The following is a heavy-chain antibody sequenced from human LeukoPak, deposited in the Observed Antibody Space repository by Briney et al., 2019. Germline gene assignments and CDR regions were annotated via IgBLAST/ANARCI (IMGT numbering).Heavy chain of an antibody. CDR1: GGSFSGYY. J-gene: IGHJ4*02. Sequence: SETLSLTCAVYGGSFSGYYWSWIRQPPGKGLEWIGYIYYSGSTNYNPSLKSRVTISVDTSKNQFSLKLSSVTAADTAVYYCARGRFYDYVWGSYRYTAFDYWGQGTLVTVPS. CDR2: IYYSGST. V-gene: IGHV4-59*01. D-gene: IGHD3-16*02. CDR3: ARGRFYDYVWGSYRYTAFDY.